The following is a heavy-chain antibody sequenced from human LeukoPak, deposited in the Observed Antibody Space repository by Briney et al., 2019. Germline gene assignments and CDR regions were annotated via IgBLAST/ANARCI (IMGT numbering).Heavy chain of an antibody. CDR1: GFTFSNYW. CDR2: ISTDGKST. J-gene: IGHJ6*02. CDR3: VRDYQFIQEV. D-gene: IGHD2-2*01. V-gene: IGHV3-74*01. Sequence: PGGSLRLSCAASGFTFSNYWMLWVRQAPGKGLMWVSLISTDGKSTRYAESVKGRFTISRDNAKNALYLQMDILRVEDTALYFCVRDYQFIQEVWGQGTTVTASS.